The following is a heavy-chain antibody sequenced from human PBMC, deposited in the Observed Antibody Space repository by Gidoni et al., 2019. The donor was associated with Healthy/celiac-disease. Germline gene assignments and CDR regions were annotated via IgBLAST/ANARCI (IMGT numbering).Heavy chain of an antibody. V-gene: IGHV4-39*01. Sequence: QLQLQESGPGLVKPSETLSLTCTVSGGSISSSSYYWGWIRQPPGKGLEWIGSIYYSGSTYYNPALKSRVTISVDTSKNQFSLKLSSVTAADTAVYYCARLPRGGIAVAGRGLDDYWGQGTLVTVSS. CDR2: IYYSGST. CDR3: ARLPRGGIAVAGRGLDDY. D-gene: IGHD6-19*01. CDR1: GGSISSSSYY. J-gene: IGHJ4*02.